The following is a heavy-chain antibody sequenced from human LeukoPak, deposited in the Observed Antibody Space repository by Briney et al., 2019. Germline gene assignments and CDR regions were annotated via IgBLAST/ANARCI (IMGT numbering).Heavy chain of an antibody. Sequence: ASVKVSCKASGYTFTGYYMHWVRQAPGQGLEWMGWINPNSGGTNYAQKFQGRVTMTRDTSISTAYMELSRLGSDDTAVYYCARAGRGIAAAAGIWGQGTLVTVSS. D-gene: IGHD6-13*01. V-gene: IGHV1-2*02. J-gene: IGHJ4*02. CDR3: ARAGRGIAAAAGI. CDR1: GYTFTGYY. CDR2: INPNSGGT.